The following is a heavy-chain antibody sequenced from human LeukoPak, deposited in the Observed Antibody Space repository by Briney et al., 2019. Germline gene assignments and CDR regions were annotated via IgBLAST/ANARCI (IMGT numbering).Heavy chain of an antibody. V-gene: IGHV1-18*01. Sequence: ASVKVSCKASGGTFSSYAISWVRQAPGQGLEWMGWISAYNGNTNYAQKLQGRVTMTTDTSTSTAYMELRSLRSDDTAVYYCARDREGIVVVVAATPFDYWGQGTLVTVSS. CDR3: ARDREGIVVVVAATPFDY. D-gene: IGHD2-15*01. J-gene: IGHJ4*02. CDR2: ISAYNGNT. CDR1: GGTFSSYA.